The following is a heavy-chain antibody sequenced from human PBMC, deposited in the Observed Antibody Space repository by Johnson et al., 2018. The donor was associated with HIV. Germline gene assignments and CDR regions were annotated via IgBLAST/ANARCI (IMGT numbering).Heavy chain of an antibody. CDR2: ISYDGSNK. V-gene: IGHV3-30*04. CDR3: ARDTDHSPNPFSGSEGAGGFDI. J-gene: IGHJ3*02. D-gene: IGHD1-26*01. CDR1: GFPFSNYA. Sequence: QVQLVESGGGVVQPGRSLRLSCAASGFPFSNYAMDWVRQAPGKGLEWVAVISYDGSNKYYTDSVKGRFTISRDNSKNTLYLKMNSLRAEDTAVYYCARDTDHSPNPFSGSEGAGGFDIWGQGTMVTVSS.